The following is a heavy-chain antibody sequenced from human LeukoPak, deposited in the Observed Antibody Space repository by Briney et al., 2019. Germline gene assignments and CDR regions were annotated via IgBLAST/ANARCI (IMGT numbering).Heavy chain of an antibody. CDR1: GFTLSSYS. J-gene: IGHJ4*02. CDR3: PRDDGIRTVDY. D-gene: IGHD1-14*01. V-gene: IGHV3-7*01. CDR2: IKEDGSDK. Sequence: AESLRLSCAVSGFTLSSYSMSWVRQPPGKVLEWVANIKEDGSDKYYVDSEKGRFTISRDNAKNSLSLQMNGLRAEDTAVYYCPRDDGIRTVDYWGQGTLVTVSS.